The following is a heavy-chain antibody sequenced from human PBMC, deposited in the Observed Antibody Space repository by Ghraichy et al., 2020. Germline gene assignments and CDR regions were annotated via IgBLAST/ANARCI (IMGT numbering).Heavy chain of an antibody. D-gene: IGHD3-22*01. CDR2: INHSGST. CDR3: ARRRTYRGYYYDSSGYYYFDY. V-gene: IGHV4-34*01. Sequence: SETLSLTCAVYGGSFSGYYWSWIRQPPGKGLEWIGEINHSGSTNYNPSLKSRVTISVDTSKNQFSLKLSSVTAADTAVYYCARRRTYRGYYYDSSGYYYFDYWGQGTLVTVSS. CDR1: GGSFSGYY. J-gene: IGHJ4*02.